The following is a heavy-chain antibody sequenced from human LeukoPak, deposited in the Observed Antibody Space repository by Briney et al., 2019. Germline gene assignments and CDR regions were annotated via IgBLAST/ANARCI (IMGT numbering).Heavy chain of an antibody. D-gene: IGHD1-26*01. J-gene: IGHJ4*02. CDR1: GYTFTSYY. CDR3: ATATGFDY. CDR2: INPSGGST. Sequence: ASVTVSCKASGYTFTSYYMHWVGQAPGQGLEWMGIINPSGGSTSYAQKFQGRVTMTRDMSTSTVYMELSSLRSEDTAVYYCATATGFDYWGQGTLVTVSS. V-gene: IGHV1-46*01.